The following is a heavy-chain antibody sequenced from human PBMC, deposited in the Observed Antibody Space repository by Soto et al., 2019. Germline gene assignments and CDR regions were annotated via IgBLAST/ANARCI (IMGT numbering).Heavy chain of an antibody. D-gene: IGHD6-13*01. V-gene: IGHV3-11*01. CDR2: IDSGDGTT. J-gene: IGHJ6*02. CDR3: VRPYYSSSWFPFDR. CDR1: GFDFGDYY. Sequence: GGSLRLSCTGSGFDFGDYYMSWIRQAPGKGLEWVSYIDSGDGTTYYTDSVKGRFTISRDNAKKTVYLQMSGLRVEDTALYYCVRPYYSSSWFPFDRWGQGTTVTVSS.